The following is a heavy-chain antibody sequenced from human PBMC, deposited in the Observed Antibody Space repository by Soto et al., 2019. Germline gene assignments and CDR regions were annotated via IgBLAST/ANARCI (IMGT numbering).Heavy chain of an antibody. Sequence: PGQSLKISSKGSGYSFAGYWITCVRQMPGKSLEWMGTIDPSDSQTYYRSSLRGYVTISAAKSIASVVLEWSCLMASDCGMYYSARQIYGSGSCPNLRYYFETRGQGTLV. CDR3: ARQIYGSGSCPNLRYYFET. CDR1: GYSFAGYW. V-gene: IGHV5-10-1*01. CDR2: IDPSDSQT. D-gene: IGHD3-10*01. J-gene: IGHJ4*02.